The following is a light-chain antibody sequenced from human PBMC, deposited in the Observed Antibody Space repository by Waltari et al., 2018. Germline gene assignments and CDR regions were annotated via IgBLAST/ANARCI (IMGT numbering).Light chain of an antibody. J-gene: IGKJ4*01. CDR2: GAS. V-gene: IGKV3-15*01. Sequence: EIVMTQSPATLSVSPGDSTTLSCRASQSISSSLAWYQQKSGQAPRLLIYGASTRATGIPARFSGSGSGTEFTLSISSLQSEDFAVYYCQHYYNWPLTFGGGTKVEIK. CDR1: QSISSS. CDR3: QHYYNWPLT.